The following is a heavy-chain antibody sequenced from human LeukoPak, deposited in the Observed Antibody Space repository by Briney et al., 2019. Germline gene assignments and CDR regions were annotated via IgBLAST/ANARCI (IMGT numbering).Heavy chain of an antibody. CDR1: GFTFSSYA. CDR2: ISGSGGST. J-gene: IGHJ4*02. V-gene: IGHV3-23*01. Sequence: GGSLRLSCAASGFTFSSYAMSWVRQAPGKGLEWVSAISGSGGSTYYADSVKGRFTISRDNSKNTLYLQMNSLRAEDTAVYYCAKGDDILTGYLSYFDYWGQGTLVTVSS. CDR3: AKGDDILTGYLSYFDY. D-gene: IGHD3-9*01.